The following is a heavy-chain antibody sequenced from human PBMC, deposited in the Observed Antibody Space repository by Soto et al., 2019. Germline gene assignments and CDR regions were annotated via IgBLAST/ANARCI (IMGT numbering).Heavy chain of an antibody. CDR3: ARNDRLRYFDYGDY. Sequence: PGESLKISCKGSGYSFTSYWISWVRQMPGKGLERMGRIDPSDSYTNYSPSFQGHVTISADKSISTAYLQWSSLKASDTAMYYCARNDRLRYFDYGDYWGPGTMVTVYS. D-gene: IGHD3-9*01. CDR1: GYSFTSYW. CDR2: IDPSDSYT. V-gene: IGHV5-10-1*01. J-gene: IGHJ4*02.